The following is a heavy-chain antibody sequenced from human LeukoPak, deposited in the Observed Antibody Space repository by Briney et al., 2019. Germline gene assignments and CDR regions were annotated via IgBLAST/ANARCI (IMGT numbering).Heavy chain of an antibody. CDR1: GGSISSGSYY. V-gene: IGHV4-61*02. CDR2: IYTSGST. Sequence: PSQTLSLTCTVSGGSISSGSYYWSWIRQPAGKGLEWIGRIYTSGSTNYNPSLKSRVTISVDTSKNQFSLKLSSVTAADTAVYYCARRSRLWLEENAFDIWGQGTMVTVSS. J-gene: IGHJ3*02. D-gene: IGHD3-10*01. CDR3: ARRSRLWLEENAFDI.